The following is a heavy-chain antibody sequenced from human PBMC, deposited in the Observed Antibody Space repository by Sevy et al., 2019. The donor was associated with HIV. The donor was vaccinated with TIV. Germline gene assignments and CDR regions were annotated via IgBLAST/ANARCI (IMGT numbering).Heavy chain of an antibody. CDR2: IYSSGIS. J-gene: IGHJ4*02. CDR1: SGSISTFY. D-gene: IGHD1-26*01. V-gene: IGHV4-59*13. Sequence: PSETLSLTCTVSSGSISTFYWSWIRQPPGKGLEWIGYIYSSGISNFNPSLKSRVTISLDTSKSQFSLKLTSVTAADTAVYYCAREWVGASRSFDYWGQGTLVTVSS. CDR3: AREWVGASRSFDY.